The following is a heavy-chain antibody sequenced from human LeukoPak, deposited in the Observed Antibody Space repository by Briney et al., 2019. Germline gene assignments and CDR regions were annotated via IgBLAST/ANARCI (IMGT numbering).Heavy chain of an antibody. Sequence: GGSLRLSCAASGFTFSSYEMNWVRQAPGKGLEWVSCISSSGSTIYYADSVKGRFTISRDNAKNSLYLQMNSLRAEDTAVYYCARGVAGVIINYFDYWGQGTLVTVSS. V-gene: IGHV3-48*03. D-gene: IGHD3-10*01. CDR1: GFTFSSYE. CDR2: ISSSGSTI. CDR3: ARGVAGVIINYFDY. J-gene: IGHJ4*02.